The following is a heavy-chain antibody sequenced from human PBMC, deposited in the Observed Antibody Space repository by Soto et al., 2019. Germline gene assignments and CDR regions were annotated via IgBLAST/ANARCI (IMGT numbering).Heavy chain of an antibody. D-gene: IGHD3-3*01. V-gene: IGHV4-34*01. J-gene: IGHJ3*02. CDR3: ARARRDTIFGVVINYYFDI. CDR1: GGSFSGYY. CDR2: INHSGST. Sequence: QVQLQQWGAGLLKPSETLSLTCAVYGGSFSGYYWSWIRQPPGKGLEWIGEINHSGSTNYNPSLKSRVTISVDTSKNQFSLKLSSVTAADTAVYYCARARRDTIFGVVINYYFDIWGQGTMVTVSS.